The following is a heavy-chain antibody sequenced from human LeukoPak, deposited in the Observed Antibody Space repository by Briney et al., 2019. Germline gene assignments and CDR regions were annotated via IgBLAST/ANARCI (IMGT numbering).Heavy chain of an antibody. V-gene: IGHV1-2*02. CDR1: GYTFTGYY. J-gene: IGHJ4*02. CDR2: INPNSGGK. Sequence: ASVKVSCKASGYTFTGYYMHWVRQAPGQGLEGRGWINPNSGGKNYAQKFQGRATMTRDTSISTAYMELSRLRSDDTAVYYCARPAHPWELLPYFDYWGQGTLVTVSS. D-gene: IGHD1-26*01. CDR3: ARPAHPWELLPYFDY.